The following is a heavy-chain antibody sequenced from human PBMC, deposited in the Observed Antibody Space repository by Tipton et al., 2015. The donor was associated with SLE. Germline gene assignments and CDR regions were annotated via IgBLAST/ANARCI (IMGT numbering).Heavy chain of an antibody. D-gene: IGHD4-17*01. Sequence: SLRLSCAASGFTFSSYAMSWVRQAPGKGLEWVSYISSSSSYTNYADSVKGRFTISRDNAKNSLYLQMNSLRAEDTAVYYCARPAFEYGYFDLWGRGTLVTVSS. CDR1: GFTFSSYA. V-gene: IGHV3-11*06. CDR3: ARPAFEYGYFDL. J-gene: IGHJ2*01. CDR2: ISSSSSYT.